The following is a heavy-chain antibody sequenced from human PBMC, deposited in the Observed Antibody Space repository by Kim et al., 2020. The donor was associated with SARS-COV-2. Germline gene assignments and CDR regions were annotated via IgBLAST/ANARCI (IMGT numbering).Heavy chain of an antibody. CDR3: ARAGYYDILTGYITGVGMEV. J-gene: IGHJ6*02. Sequence: SETLSLTCTVSGGSISSGGYYWSWIRQHPGKGLEWIGYIYYSGSTYYNPSLKSRVTISVDTSKNQFSLKLSSVTAADTAVYYCARAGYYDILTGYITGVGMEVWGQGTTVTVPS. CDR1: GGSISSGGYY. V-gene: IGHV4-31*03. D-gene: IGHD3-9*01. CDR2: IYYSGST.